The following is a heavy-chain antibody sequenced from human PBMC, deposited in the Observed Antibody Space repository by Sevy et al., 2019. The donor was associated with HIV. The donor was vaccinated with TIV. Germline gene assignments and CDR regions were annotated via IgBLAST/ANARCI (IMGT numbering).Heavy chain of an antibody. CDR3: ARKYDSSGYFDY. J-gene: IGHJ4*02. Sequence: GGSLRLSCAASGFMFSNYAMNWVRQAPGKGLEWVAGISGTGGSGDKTNYADSVKGRFTISRDDSKTSLYLQLNSLRAEDTAIYYCARKYDSSGYFDYWGQGTLVTVSS. CDR2: ISGTGGSGDKT. D-gene: IGHD3-22*01. CDR1: GFMFSNYA. V-gene: IGHV3-23*01.